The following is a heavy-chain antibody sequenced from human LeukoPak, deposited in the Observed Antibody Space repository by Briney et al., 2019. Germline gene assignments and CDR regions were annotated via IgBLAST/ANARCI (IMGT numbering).Heavy chain of an antibody. Sequence: GRSQRLFCAASGLIFDDYDMQWVRQAPGKRLEWVSCNSWNSGSIGYADSVKGRFTISRDNAKNSLYLQMNSLRAEDTALYYCAKGSRRSGFDYWGRGTLVTVSS. CDR3: AKGSRRSGFDY. CDR1: GLIFDDYD. CDR2: NSWNSGSI. V-gene: IGHV3-9*01. J-gene: IGHJ4*02. D-gene: IGHD3-10*01.